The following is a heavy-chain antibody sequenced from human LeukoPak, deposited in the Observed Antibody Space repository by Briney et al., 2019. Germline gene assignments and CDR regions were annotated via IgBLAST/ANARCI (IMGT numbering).Heavy chain of an antibody. J-gene: IGHJ4*02. CDR1: GLKFDDYA. D-gene: IGHD3-10*01. Sequence: GRSLRLSCAASGLKFDDYAMHWVRRLPGKGLEWVSGISWNSVAIAYADSVKGRFTISRDNAKKSLNLQMNGLRTEDTALYYCAKDMGGSGSSAFDFWGQGTLVTVSS. CDR2: ISWNSVAI. CDR3: AKDMGGSGSSAFDF. V-gene: IGHV3-9*01.